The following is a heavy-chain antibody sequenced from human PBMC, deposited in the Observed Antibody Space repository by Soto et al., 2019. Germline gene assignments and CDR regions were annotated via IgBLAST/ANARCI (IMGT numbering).Heavy chain of an antibody. CDR3: ARDAYYDFWSGYPYYYMDV. Sequence: LRLSCAASGFTFSSYGMHWVRQAPGKGLEWVAVIWYDGSNKYYADSVKGRFTISRDNSKNTLYLQMNSLRAEDTAVYYCARDAYYDFWSGYPYYYMDVWGKGTTVTVSS. V-gene: IGHV3-33*01. D-gene: IGHD3-3*01. J-gene: IGHJ6*03. CDR1: GFTFSSYG. CDR2: IWYDGSNK.